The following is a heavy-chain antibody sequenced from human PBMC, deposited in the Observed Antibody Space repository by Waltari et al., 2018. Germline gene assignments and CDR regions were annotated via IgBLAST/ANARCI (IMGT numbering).Heavy chain of an antibody. CDR1: GFTFSSYA. Sequence: EVQLLESGGGLVQPGGSLRLSCAASGFTFSSYAMSWVRQAPGKGLEWVSAISGSCGSTYYADSVQGRFTISRDNSKNTLYLQMNSLRAEDTAVYYCAKRLPHYSSSFDYWGQGTLVTVSS. CDR3: AKRLPHYSSSFDY. V-gene: IGHV3-23*01. D-gene: IGHD4-4*01. J-gene: IGHJ4*02. CDR2: ISGSCGST.